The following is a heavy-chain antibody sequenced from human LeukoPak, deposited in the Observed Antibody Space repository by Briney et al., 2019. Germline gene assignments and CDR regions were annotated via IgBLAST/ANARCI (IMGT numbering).Heavy chain of an antibody. Sequence: PGGSLRLSCAASGFTFSSYAMSWVRQAPGKGLEWVSTMSGSGGSTYYADSVKGRFTISRDNSKNTLYLQMNSLRAEDTAVYYCAKANSITIFGVISPVDYWGQGTLVTVSS. D-gene: IGHD3-3*01. CDR2: MSGSGGST. J-gene: IGHJ4*02. CDR1: GFTFSSYA. CDR3: AKANSITIFGVISPVDY. V-gene: IGHV3-23*01.